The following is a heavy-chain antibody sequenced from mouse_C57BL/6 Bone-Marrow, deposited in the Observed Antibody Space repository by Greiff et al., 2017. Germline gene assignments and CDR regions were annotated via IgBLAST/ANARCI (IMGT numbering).Heavy chain of an antibody. CDR1: GFNIKDDY. J-gene: IGHJ2*01. Sequence: VQLKESGAELVRPGASVKLSCTASGFNIKDDYMHWVKQSPEQGLEWMGWFDPENGDTEYASKFQGKATITAETSSNTAYLQLSSLTSEDTAVYYCTTLDGSFFDYWGQGTTLTVSS. V-gene: IGHV14-4*01. CDR3: TTLDGSFFDY. CDR2: FDPENGDT. D-gene: IGHD1-1*01.